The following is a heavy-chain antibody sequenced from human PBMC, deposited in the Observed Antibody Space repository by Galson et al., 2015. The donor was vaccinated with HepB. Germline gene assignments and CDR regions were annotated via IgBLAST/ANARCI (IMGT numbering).Heavy chain of an antibody. V-gene: IGHV3-33*01. D-gene: IGHD3-9*01. CDR1: RFTFNNYG. Sequence: SLRLSCAASRFTFNNYGFHWVRQAPGRGLEWVAFISYDGSGKFYGDSVRGRFTISRDNSKNTLFLQMNSLRGEDTAVYFCAGQYYDVLTGYSNGMDVWGQGTTVTVSS. J-gene: IGHJ6*02. CDR2: ISYDGSGK. CDR3: AGQYYDVLTGYSNGMDV.